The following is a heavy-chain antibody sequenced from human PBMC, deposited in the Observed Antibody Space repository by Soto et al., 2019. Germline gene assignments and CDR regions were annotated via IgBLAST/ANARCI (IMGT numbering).Heavy chain of an antibody. Sequence: EVQLVESGGGLVKPGGSLRLSCAASGFTFSNAWMRWVRKAPGKGLEWVGRIKSKTDGGTTDYAAPVKGRFTISRDDSKNTLYLQMNSLKTEDTAVYYCTTGLRWFGELYSRLGYWGQGTLVTVSS. D-gene: IGHD3-10*01. V-gene: IGHV3-15*01. J-gene: IGHJ4*02. CDR3: TTGLRWFGELYSRLGY. CDR1: GFTFSNAW. CDR2: IKSKTDGGTT.